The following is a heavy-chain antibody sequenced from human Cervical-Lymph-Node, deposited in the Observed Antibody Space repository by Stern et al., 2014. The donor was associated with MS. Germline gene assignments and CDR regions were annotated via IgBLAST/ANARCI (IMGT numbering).Heavy chain of an antibody. D-gene: IGHD6-13*01. CDR3: ASAYSSSHYYFDY. CDR2: IWYDGSNP. V-gene: IGHV3-33*01. Sequence: VQLVESGGGVVQPGRSLRLSCAASGFSFSRYAMHWVRQAPGKGLEWVALIWYDGSNPYYADSVTARFTISRDNLKNTLYLQMNSLRAEDTAVYYCASAYSSSHYYFDYWGQGTLVTVSS. CDR1: GFSFSRYA. J-gene: IGHJ4*02.